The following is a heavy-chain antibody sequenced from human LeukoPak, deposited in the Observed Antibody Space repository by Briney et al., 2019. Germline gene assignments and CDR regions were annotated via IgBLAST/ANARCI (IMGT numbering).Heavy chain of an antibody. CDR3: VKSYSSGWYYFDY. D-gene: IGHD6-19*01. CDR2: ISGNGGST. J-gene: IGHJ4*02. Sequence: GGSLRLSCSASGFTFSSFAMHWVRQAPGKGLEYVSGISGNGGSTYYADSVKDRFTIFRDNSKNTLYLQMSGLRAEDTTVYYCVKSYSSGWYYFDYWGQGTLVTVSS. CDR1: GFTFSSFA. V-gene: IGHV3-64D*08.